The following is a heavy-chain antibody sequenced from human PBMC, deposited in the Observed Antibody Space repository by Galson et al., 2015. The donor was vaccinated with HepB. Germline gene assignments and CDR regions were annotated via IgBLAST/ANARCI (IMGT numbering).Heavy chain of an antibody. CDR2: INHSGST. D-gene: IGHD4-17*01. Sequence: SETLSLTCAVYGGSFSGYYWSWIRQPPGKGLEWIGEINHSGSTNYNPSLKSRVTISVDTSKNQFSLKLSSVTAADTAVYYCARMGYGDSEIVSFDYWGQGTLVTVSS. CDR3: ARMGYGDSEIVSFDY. CDR1: GGSFSGYY. J-gene: IGHJ4*02. V-gene: IGHV4-34*01.